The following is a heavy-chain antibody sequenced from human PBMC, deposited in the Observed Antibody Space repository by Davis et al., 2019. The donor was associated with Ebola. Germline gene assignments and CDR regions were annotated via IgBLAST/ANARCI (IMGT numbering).Heavy chain of an antibody. D-gene: IGHD2-8*01. J-gene: IGHJ4*02. V-gene: IGHV4-34*01. CDR3: SRGVTNQN. CDR1: GGSLSGYF. Sequence: MPSETLSLTCAVYGGSLSGYFWSWIRQPPGKGLEWIGEINHSGSTNYNPSLKSRVAISLDMSKNQFSLKLSSVTAADTAVYYCSRGVTNQNWGQGILVTVSS. CDR2: INHSGST.